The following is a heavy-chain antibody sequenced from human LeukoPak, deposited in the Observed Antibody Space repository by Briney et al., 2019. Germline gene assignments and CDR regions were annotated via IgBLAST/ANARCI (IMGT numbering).Heavy chain of an antibody. D-gene: IGHD4-17*01. CDR1: GYRFTSFW. CDR2: IYPGDSDT. Sequence: GESLKISCKGSGYRFTSFWIGWVRQMPGKGLEWMGIIYPGDSDTRYSPSFQGQVTISADKSISTAYLQWSSLKASDTAMYYCARHGHDYGGYVGRSPADYWGQGTLVTVSS. V-gene: IGHV5-51*01. J-gene: IGHJ4*02. CDR3: ARHGHDYGGYVGRSPADY.